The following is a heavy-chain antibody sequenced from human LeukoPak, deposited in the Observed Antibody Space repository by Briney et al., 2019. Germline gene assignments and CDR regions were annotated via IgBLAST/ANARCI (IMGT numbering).Heavy chain of an antibody. CDR2: INHSGST. CDR1: GGSFSGYY. D-gene: IGHD6-13*01. CDR3: ARRRRIAAAGQNRYFQH. Sequence: SETLSLTCAVYGGSFSGYYWSWIRQPPGKGLEWIGEINHSGSTNYNPSLKSRVTISVDTSKNQFSLKLSSVTAADTAVYYCARRRRIAAAGQNRYFQHWVQGTLVTVSS. J-gene: IGHJ1*01. V-gene: IGHV4-34*01.